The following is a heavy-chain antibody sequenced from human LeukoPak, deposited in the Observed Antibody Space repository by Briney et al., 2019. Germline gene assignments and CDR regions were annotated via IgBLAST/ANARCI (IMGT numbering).Heavy chain of an antibody. D-gene: IGHD3-10*01. Sequence: GWSLRLSFEASGLSFSSYWRNWVRQAPGKGLQWVASIKEDGSAKYYVDSVKGRFTISRDNAKNSLYVKMNSLRAEDTAVYYCARDRGMVRGAPGYWGQGTLVTVSS. V-gene: IGHV3-7*04. CDR2: IKEDGSAK. J-gene: IGHJ4*02. CDR3: ARDRGMVRGAPGY. CDR1: GLSFSSYW.